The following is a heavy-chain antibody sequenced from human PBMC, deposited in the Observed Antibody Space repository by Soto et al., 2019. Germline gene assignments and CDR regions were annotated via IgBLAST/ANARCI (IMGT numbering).Heavy chain of an antibody. V-gene: IGHV3-9*01. Sequence: EVQLVESGGGLAQPGRSLRLSCAASGFIFDDYAMHWVRQAPGKGLEWVSGISWTSGSIRYADSVKGRFTISRDNAKNSLYLQMNSLRVEDTALYYCAKDMFSSSSAATFDYWGQGILVTVSS. J-gene: IGHJ4*02. CDR2: ISWTSGSI. CDR1: GFIFDDYA. CDR3: AKDMFSSSSAATFDY. D-gene: IGHD6-6*01.